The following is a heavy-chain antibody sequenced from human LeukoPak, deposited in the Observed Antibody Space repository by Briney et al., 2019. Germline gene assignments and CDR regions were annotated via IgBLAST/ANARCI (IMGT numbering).Heavy chain of an antibody. Sequence: GASVTVSCKASGYTFTSYDINWVRQAAGQGLEWMGWMNPNSGNTGYAQTFQGRVTMTRNTSISTAYMELSSLRSEDTGVYYCGRRKWEGANHGGVNWFDPWGQGSLVTVSS. V-gene: IGHV1-8*01. CDR2: MNPNSGNT. CDR1: GYTFTSYD. D-gene: IGHD1-26*01. CDR3: GRRKWEGANHGGVNWFDP. J-gene: IGHJ5*02.